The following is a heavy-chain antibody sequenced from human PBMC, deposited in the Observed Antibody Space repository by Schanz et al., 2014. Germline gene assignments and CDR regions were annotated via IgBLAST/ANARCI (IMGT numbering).Heavy chain of an antibody. CDR2: INPNTGGT. CDR1: GYTFSRYG. V-gene: IGHV1-2*06. Sequence: QVQLVQSGAEVRKPGASVKVSCKASGYTFSRYGISWVRQAPGQGLEWMGRINPNTGGTQYAQKFQGRVTMTTAKSISTVYMELSRLRSDDTAVYYCARVRSEDYGGMDVWGQGTTVTVSS. CDR3: ARVRSEDYGGMDV. J-gene: IGHJ6*02.